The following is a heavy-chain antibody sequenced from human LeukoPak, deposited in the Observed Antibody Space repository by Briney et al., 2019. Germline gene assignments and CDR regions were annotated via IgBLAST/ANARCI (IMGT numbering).Heavy chain of an antibody. V-gene: IGHV4-30-4*08. Sequence: TLSLTCTVSGGSISSGDYYWSWIRQPPGKGLEWIGYIYHSGSTYYNPSLKSRVTISVDTSKNQFSLKLSSVTAADTAVYYCARGGLSGSYYNWFDPWGQGTLVTVSS. CDR2: IYHSGST. D-gene: IGHD1-26*01. CDR3: ARGGLSGSYYNWFDP. J-gene: IGHJ5*02. CDR1: GGSISSGDYY.